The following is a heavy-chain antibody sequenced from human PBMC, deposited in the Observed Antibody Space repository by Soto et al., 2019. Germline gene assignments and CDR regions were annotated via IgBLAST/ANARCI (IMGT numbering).Heavy chain of an antibody. CDR3: ARSRNVAEFNDYGGNDHGFDI. D-gene: IGHD4-17*01. CDR1: GGSVNSHA. Sequence: QVQLEQSGAEVKKAGSSVKVSCKAFGGSVNSHAIIWVRQAPGQGLEWMGGIIPMFGTPTYAQRFQAGVTISADKSTRTVYIDMSRVRSEDTAMYNCARSRNVAEFNDYGGNDHGFDIWGQGTMVTVSS. CDR2: IIPMFGTP. J-gene: IGHJ3*02. V-gene: IGHV1-69*06.